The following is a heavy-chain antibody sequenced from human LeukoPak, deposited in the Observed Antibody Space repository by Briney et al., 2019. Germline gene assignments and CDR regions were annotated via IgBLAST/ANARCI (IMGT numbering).Heavy chain of an antibody. D-gene: IGHD5-12*01. CDR3: ARANPNSAYGYFDY. V-gene: IGHV4-39*07. CDR1: GGSISSSSYY. J-gene: IGHJ4*02. Sequence: SETLSLTCTVSGGSISSSSYYWGWIRQPPGKGLEWIGSIYYSGSTYYNPSLKSRVTISVDTSKNQLSLKLSSVTAADTAVYYCARANPNSAYGYFDYWGQGTLVTVSS. CDR2: IYYSGST.